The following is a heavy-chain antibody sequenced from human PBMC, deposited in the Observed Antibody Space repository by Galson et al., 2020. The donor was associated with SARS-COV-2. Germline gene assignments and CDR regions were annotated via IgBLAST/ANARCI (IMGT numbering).Heavy chain of an antibody. V-gene: IGHV4-59*13. CDR2: IYYIGST. D-gene: IGHD3-22*01. CDR3: ARDTPSGDSSGYYYSDCMDV. Sequence: SETLSLTCTVSGGSISIYSWSWIRQPPGKGLECIVYIYYIGSTHYNPSLTSRVTISVDTSKNQFSLKLSSVTAADTAVYYCARDTPSGDSSGYYYSDCMDVWGKGTTVTVSS. J-gene: IGHJ6*04. CDR1: GGSISIYS.